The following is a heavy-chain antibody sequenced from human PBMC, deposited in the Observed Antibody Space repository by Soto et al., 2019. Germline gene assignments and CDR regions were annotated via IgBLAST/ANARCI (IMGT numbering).Heavy chain of an antibody. CDR1: GFMFSAYV. CDR2: IDSVEET. D-gene: IGHD3-10*01. Sequence: GGSLRLSCAASGFMFSAYVMNWVRQAPGKGLEWVSDIDSVEETSYTDSVKGRFTISKDNSRDMLFLQMDNLRSEDTAVYYCAREDGRGPFDSWGHGTLVTVSS. CDR3: AREDGRGPFDS. V-gene: IGHV3-23*01. J-gene: IGHJ4*01.